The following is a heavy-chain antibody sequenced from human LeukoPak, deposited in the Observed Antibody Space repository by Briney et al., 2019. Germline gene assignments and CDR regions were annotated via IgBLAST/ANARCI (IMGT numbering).Heavy chain of an antibody. CDR1: GYTFTNYY. J-gene: IGHJ6*03. CDR3: ARGTLREFYDSSGPGRAYYYYMDV. V-gene: IGHV1-46*01. CDR2: INPGGDNT. D-gene: IGHD3-22*01. Sequence: ASVKVSCKASGYTFTNYYIHWVRQAPGQGLEWMGLINPGGDNTDYAQNFQGRVTMTRDTSTSTVYMGLSSLRSEDTAVYYCARGTLREFYDSSGPGRAYYYYMDVWGKGTTVTISS.